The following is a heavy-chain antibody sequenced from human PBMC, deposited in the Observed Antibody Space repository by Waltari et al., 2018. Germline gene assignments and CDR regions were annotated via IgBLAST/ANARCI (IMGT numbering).Heavy chain of an antibody. J-gene: IGHJ4*02. D-gene: IGHD3-10*01. CDR1: GFTFSSYA. CDR2: ISYDGSKK. CDR3: ARVLLWFSPDY. V-gene: IGHV3-30-3*01. Sequence: QVQLVESGGGVVQPGRSLRLSCAASGFTFSSYAMHWVRQAPGKGLEWVAVISYDGSKKYYADSVKGRFTISRDNSKNTLYLQMNSLRAEDTAVYYCARVLLWFSPDYWGQGTLVTVSS.